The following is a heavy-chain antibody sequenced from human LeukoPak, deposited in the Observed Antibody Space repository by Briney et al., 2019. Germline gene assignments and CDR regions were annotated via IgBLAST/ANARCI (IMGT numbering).Heavy chain of an antibody. V-gene: IGHV3-30*03. CDR1: GFTFSSYG. Sequence: PGGSLRLSCVASGFTFSSYGMHWVRQAPGKGLEWVAVISNDGSNKYYADSVKGRFTISRDNYKNTLYLQMNSLRAEDTAVYFCARGIEAMFPLGMDVWGQGTTVTVSS. J-gene: IGHJ6*02. CDR3: ARGIEAMFPLGMDV. D-gene: IGHD6-6*01. CDR2: ISNDGSNK.